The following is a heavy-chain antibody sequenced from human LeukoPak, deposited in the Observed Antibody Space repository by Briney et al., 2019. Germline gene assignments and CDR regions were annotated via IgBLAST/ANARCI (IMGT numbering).Heavy chain of an antibody. D-gene: IGHD3-3*01. CDR2: IYTSGST. J-gene: IGHJ4*02. Sequence: SQTLSLTCTVSGGSISSGSYYWSWIRQPAGKGLEWIGRIYTSGSTNYNPSLKSRVTISVDTSKNQFSLKLSSVTAADTAVYYCARFGLEWLFAIDYWGQGTLVTVSS. V-gene: IGHV4-61*02. CDR3: ARFGLEWLFAIDY. CDR1: GGSISSGSYY.